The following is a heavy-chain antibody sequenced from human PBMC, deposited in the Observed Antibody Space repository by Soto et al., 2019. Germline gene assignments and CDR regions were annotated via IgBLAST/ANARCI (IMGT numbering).Heavy chain of an antibody. D-gene: IGHD2-2*01. V-gene: IGHV4-31*03. CDR2: IYYSGST. Sequence: QVQLQESGPGLVKPSQTLSLTCTVSGGSISSGGYYWSWIRQHPGKGLEWIGYIYYSGSTYYNPSLNSRVTISVDTSKNQFSLKLSSVTAADTAVYYCARVAYQLPELSWFDPWGQGTLVTVSS. CDR1: GGSISSGGYY. CDR3: ARVAYQLPELSWFDP. J-gene: IGHJ5*02.